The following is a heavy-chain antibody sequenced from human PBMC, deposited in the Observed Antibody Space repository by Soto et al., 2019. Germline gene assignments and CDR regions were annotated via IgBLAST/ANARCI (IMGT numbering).Heavy chain of an antibody. Sequence: SETLSLTCPVSGGSISSGGYYWSWIRQHPGKGLEWIGYIYYSGSTYYNPSLKSRVTISVDTSKNQFSLKLSSVTAADTAVYYCAREKASWGSYRYSYYFDYWGQGTLVTVSS. V-gene: IGHV4-31*03. CDR3: AREKASWGSYRYSYYFDY. D-gene: IGHD3-16*02. CDR1: GGSISSGGYY. CDR2: IYYSGST. J-gene: IGHJ4*02.